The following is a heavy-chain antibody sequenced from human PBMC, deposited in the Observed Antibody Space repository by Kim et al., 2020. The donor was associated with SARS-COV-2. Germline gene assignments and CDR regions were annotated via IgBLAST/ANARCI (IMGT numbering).Heavy chain of an antibody. CDR3: ARDWLVRGAAERCFDP. V-gene: IGHV3-7*01. D-gene: IGHD6-19*01. CDR2: IKRDGRGK. CDR1: GFAFSSYW. J-gene: IGHJ5*02. Sequence: GGSLRLSCTASGFAFSSYWMSWVRQAPGKGLEWVASIKRDGRGKYYVDSVNGRFTISRDNAKNSLFLQMNSLRVEDTAVYYCARDWLVRGAAERCFDPWG.